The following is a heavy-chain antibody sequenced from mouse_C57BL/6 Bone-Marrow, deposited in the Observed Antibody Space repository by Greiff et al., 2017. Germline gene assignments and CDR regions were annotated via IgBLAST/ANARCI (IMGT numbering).Heavy chain of an antibody. CDR2: ISSGSSTI. D-gene: IGHD1-1*01. J-gene: IGHJ4*01. CDR1: GFTFSDYG. V-gene: IGHV5-17*01. Sequence: EVMLVESGGGLVKPGGSLKLSCAASGFTFSDYGMHWVRQAPEKGLEWVAYISSGSSTIYYADTVKGRFTISSANAKNPLFLQMTSLRSVNTAMYYCARNLVLLSYVPFSDAMDDWGQGTSVTVSS. CDR3: ARNLVLLSYVPFSDAMDD.